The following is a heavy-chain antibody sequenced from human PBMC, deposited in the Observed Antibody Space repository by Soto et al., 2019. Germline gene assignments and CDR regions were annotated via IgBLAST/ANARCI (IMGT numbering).Heavy chain of an antibody. V-gene: IGHV5-51*01. CDR2: ILPGDSDT. J-gene: IGHJ3*02. CDR3: AARYSTGLDGFDI. D-gene: IGHD2-8*02. Sequence: PGESLKISCNGSGYNFANYWIGWVRQMPGKGLEWMGMILPGDSDTKNSPSLQGQITMSVDKSKSSAYLQWRSLKASDTAMYYCAARYSTGLDGFDIWGQGTMVTVSS. CDR1: GYNFANYW.